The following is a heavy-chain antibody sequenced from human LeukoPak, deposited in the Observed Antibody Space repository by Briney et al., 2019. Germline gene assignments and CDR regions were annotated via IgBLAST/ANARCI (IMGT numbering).Heavy chain of an antibody. CDR2: ISSGPTST. D-gene: IGHD2-2*01. CDR3: ARGNSGHCTGATCYALDY. J-gene: IGHJ4*02. CDR1: GFTFSGYY. V-gene: IGHV3-11*06. Sequence: GGSLRLSCAASGFTFSGYYMSWIRQAPGKGLDWVSYISSGPTSTNYADSVKGRFTISRDNAKNSLYLQMNSLRAEDTAVYYCARGNSGHCTGATCYALDYWGQGTLVTVSS.